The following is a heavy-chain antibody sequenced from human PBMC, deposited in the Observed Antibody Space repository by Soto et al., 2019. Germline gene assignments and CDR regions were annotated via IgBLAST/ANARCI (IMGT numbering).Heavy chain of an antibody. CDR2: ISSSSSYI. Sequence: EVQLVESGGGLVKPGGSLRLSCAASGFTFSSYSMNWVRQAPGKGLEWVSSISSSSSYIYYADSVKGRFTISRDNAKNSLYLQMNSLRDEDTAVYYCARGGLGYCSGGSCYERYYYYMDVWGKGTTVTVSS. CDR3: ARGGLGYCSGGSCYERYYYYMDV. V-gene: IGHV3-21*01. J-gene: IGHJ6*03. CDR1: GFTFSSYS. D-gene: IGHD2-15*01.